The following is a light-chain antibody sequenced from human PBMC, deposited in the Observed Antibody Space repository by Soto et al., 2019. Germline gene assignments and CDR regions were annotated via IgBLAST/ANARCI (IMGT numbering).Light chain of an antibody. CDR2: GAS. CDR1: QSVSSSY. CDR3: QQYGSSLYT. Sequence: EIVLTQSPGTLSLSPGERATLSCRASQSVSSSYLAWYQQKPGQAPRLLIYGASRRATGIPDRFSGSGSGTDFTLTISRLEPEDFAVYYCQQYGSSLYTFGQGTKVVSK. J-gene: IGKJ2*01. V-gene: IGKV3-20*01.